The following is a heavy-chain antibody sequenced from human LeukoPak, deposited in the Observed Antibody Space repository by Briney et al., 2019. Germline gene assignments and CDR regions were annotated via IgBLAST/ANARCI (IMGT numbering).Heavy chain of an antibody. CDR2: IYYSGST. V-gene: IGHV4-59*01. J-gene: IGHJ4*02. CDR1: GGSISSYY. CDR3: ARAPNYYDSSGYYYFDN. Sequence: SETLSLTCTVSGGSISSYYWSWIRQPPGKGLEWIGYIYYSGSTNYNPSLKSRVTISVDTSKNQFSLKLSSVTAADTAVYYCARAPNYYDSSGYYYFDNWGQGTLVTVSS. D-gene: IGHD3-22*01.